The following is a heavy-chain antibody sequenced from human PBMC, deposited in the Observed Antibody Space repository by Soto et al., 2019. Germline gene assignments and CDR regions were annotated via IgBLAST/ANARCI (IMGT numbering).Heavy chain of an antibody. Sequence: EVQLVESGGGLVQPGGSLRLSCVDSGFTFSSYWMSWVRQAPVKGLEWVGNIKQDGSEENYADSVKGRFTISRDNAKNSMYLQMNSLRAEDTAVYYCARIAASGRGWDVWGQGTTVVVSS. CDR1: GFTFSSYW. J-gene: IGHJ6*02. CDR3: ARIAASGRGWDV. D-gene: IGHD6-13*01. V-gene: IGHV3-7*01. CDR2: IKQDGSEE.